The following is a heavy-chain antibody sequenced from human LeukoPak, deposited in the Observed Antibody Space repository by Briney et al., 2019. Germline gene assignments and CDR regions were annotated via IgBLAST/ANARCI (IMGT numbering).Heavy chain of an antibody. CDR1: GFTFSGSS. D-gene: IGHD6-19*01. J-gene: IGHJ4*02. Sequence: GGSLRLSCAASGFTFSGSSMHWVRQASGKGLEWVGRIRNKANSYATAYAASVKGRFTISRDDSKNTAYLQMNSLKTEDTAAYYCARHEDGSSAWYTVWGQRTVVTVSS. V-gene: IGHV3-73*01. CDR2: IRNKANSYAT. CDR3: ARHEDGSSAWYTV.